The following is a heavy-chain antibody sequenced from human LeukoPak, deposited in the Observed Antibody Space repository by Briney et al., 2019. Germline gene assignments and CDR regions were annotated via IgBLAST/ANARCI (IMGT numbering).Heavy chain of an antibody. V-gene: IGHV3-11*04. CDR2: ISSSGGTI. D-gene: IGHD3-22*01. CDR3: ARDYYDSSGYYYFEY. Sequence: PGGSLRLSCAASGFTFSDYYMSWIRQAPGKGLEWVSYISSSGGTIYYADSLKGRFTISRDNAKNSLYLQMNSLRAEDTAVYYCARDYYDSSGYYYFEYWGQGTLVTVSS. CDR1: GFTFSDYY. J-gene: IGHJ4*02.